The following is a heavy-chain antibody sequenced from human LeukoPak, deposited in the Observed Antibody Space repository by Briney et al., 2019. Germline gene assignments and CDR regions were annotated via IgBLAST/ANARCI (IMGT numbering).Heavy chain of an antibody. CDR1: GGSISSSPYY. V-gene: IGHV4-39*01. Sequence: SETLSLTCTVSGGSISSSPYYWGWIRQPPGKGLEWIGTIYYSGNTYYNASLKSQVSISIDTSKNQFSLRLTSVTAADTAVYYCARQTGSGLFILPGGQGTLVTVSS. D-gene: IGHD3/OR15-3a*01. CDR3: ARQTGSGLFILP. J-gene: IGHJ4*02. CDR2: IYYSGNT.